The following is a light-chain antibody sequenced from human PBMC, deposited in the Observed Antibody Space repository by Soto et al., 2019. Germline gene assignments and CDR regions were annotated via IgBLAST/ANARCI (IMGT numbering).Light chain of an antibody. CDR3: CSYAGSSTSYI. CDR2: EVS. Sequence: QSALTQPSSVSGSHGLLITISCTGTSSDVGSYNLVSWYQQHPGKAPKLMIYEVSKRPSGVSNRFSGSKSGNTASLTISGLQAEDEADYYCCSYAGSSTSYIFGTGTKVTVL. V-gene: IGLV2-23*02. CDR1: SSDVGSYNL. J-gene: IGLJ1*01.